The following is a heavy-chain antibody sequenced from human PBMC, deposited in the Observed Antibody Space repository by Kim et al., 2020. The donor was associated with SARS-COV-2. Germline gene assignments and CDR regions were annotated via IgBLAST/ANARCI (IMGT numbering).Heavy chain of an antibody. CDR2: T. CDR3: AREGLTYYYVD. V-gene: IGHV3-74*01. Sequence: TTSPDPVNGRFIISRDNAKNALYLQMNSLRAEDTAVYYWAREGLTYYYVDWGQGTLVTVSS. J-gene: IGHJ4*02.